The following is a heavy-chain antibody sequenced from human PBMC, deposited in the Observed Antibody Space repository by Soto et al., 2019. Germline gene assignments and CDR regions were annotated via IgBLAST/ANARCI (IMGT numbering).Heavy chain of an antibody. V-gene: IGHV5-10-1*01. J-gene: IGHJ6*02. CDR3: ARYSSSSSYYYYCGMDV. Sequence: PGVSLKISCQGSGYSFTSYWISWVRQMPGKGLEWMGTIDPSDSYTNYSPSFQGHVTISADKSISTAYMQWRSMKASDTAMYYCARYSSSSSYYYYCGMDVWGQGTTVTVSS. CDR1: GYSFTSYW. D-gene: IGHD6-6*01. CDR2: IDPSDSYT.